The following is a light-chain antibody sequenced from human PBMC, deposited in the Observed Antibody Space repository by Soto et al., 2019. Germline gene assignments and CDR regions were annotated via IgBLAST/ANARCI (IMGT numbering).Light chain of an antibody. CDR3: QQYGSSLWK. J-gene: IGKJ1*01. CDR2: GAS. Sequence: EIVLTQSPGTLSLSPGERATLSCRASQSVSSSYLAWYQQKPGQAPRLLIYGASSRATGIPDRFSGSGSGTDFTLTISRLEPEDFAVYYCQQYGSSLWKFGQGTTVDI. CDR1: QSVSSSY. V-gene: IGKV3-20*01.